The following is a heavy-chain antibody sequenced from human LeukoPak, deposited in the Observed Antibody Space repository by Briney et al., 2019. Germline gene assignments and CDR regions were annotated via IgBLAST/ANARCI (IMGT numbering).Heavy chain of an antibody. CDR1: GGSISSYY. D-gene: IGHD3-10*01. V-gene: IGHV4-4*07. Sequence: SETLSPTCTVSGGSISSYYWSWIRQPAGKGLEWIGRIYTSGSTNYNPSLKSRVTMSVDTSKNQFSLKLSSVTAADTAVYYCARSFYGSGWYYFDYWGQGTLVTVSS. J-gene: IGHJ4*02. CDR3: ARSFYGSGWYYFDY. CDR2: IYTSGST.